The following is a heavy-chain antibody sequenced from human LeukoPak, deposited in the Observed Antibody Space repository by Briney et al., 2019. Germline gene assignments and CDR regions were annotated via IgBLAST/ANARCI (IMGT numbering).Heavy chain of an antibody. CDR2: INHSGST. V-gene: IGHV4-34*01. D-gene: IGHD3-16*02. J-gene: IGHJ4*02. CDR1: GGSFSGYY. Sequence: SETLSLTCAVYGGSFSGYYWSWIRQPPGKGLEWIGEINHSGSTNYNPSLKSRVTISVDTSKNQFSLKLSSVTAADTAVYYCARRRPGDYVWGSYRNGDYFDYWGQGTLVTVSS. CDR3: ARRRPGDYVWGSYRNGDYFDY.